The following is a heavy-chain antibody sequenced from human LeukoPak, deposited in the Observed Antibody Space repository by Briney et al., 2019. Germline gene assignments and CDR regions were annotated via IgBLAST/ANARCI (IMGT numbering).Heavy chain of an antibody. Sequence: SETLSLTCTVSGGSISSSSYYWGWIRQPPGKGLEWIGSIYYSGGTCYNPSLKSRVTMSLDTSKNQFSLKLTSVTAADTAVYYCARGVGGSGTHFDYWGQGTLVTVSS. V-gene: IGHV4-39*07. D-gene: IGHD3-10*01. CDR2: IYYSGGT. J-gene: IGHJ4*02. CDR1: GGSISSSSYY. CDR3: ARGVGGSGTHFDY.